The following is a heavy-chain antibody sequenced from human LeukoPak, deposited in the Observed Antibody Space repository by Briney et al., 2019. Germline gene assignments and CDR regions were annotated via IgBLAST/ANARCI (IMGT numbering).Heavy chain of an antibody. CDR1: GGTFSSYA. Sequence: SVKVSCKASGGTFSSYAISWVRQAPGQGLEWMGRTIPILGIANYAQKFQGRVTITADKSTSTAYMELSSLRSEDTAVYYCAREGGGVYCSSTSCASDWDYWGQGTLVTVSS. D-gene: IGHD2-2*01. V-gene: IGHV1-69*04. CDR3: AREGGGVYCSSTSCASDWDY. CDR2: TIPILGIA. J-gene: IGHJ4*02.